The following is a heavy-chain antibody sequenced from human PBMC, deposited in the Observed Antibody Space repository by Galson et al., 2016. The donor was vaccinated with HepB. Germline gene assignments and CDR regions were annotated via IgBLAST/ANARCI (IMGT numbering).Heavy chain of an antibody. CDR3: ARQLAGYSFGDY. D-gene: IGHD5-18*01. V-gene: IGHV5-51*01. J-gene: IGHJ4*02. CDR1: GYSFTRYW. CDR2: IYPGDSHT. Sequence: QSGAEVKKPGESLKISCKGSGYSFTRYWIGWVRQMPGKGLEWMGIIYPGDSHTKYSPSFQGQVNISADKSISTAYLQWNSLKASDTAMYYCARQLAGYSFGDYWGQGTLVTVSS.